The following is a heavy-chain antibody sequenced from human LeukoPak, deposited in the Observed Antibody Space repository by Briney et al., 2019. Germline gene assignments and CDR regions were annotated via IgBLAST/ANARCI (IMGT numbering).Heavy chain of an antibody. D-gene: IGHD6-19*01. CDR3: ARPYSSGRSNFDY. Sequence: GESLKISCKGSGYSFTNYWISWVRQMPGKGLEWMGRIDPSDSYTDYSPSFQGHVTISADKSISTAYLQWSSLKASDTAMYYCARPYSSGRSNFDYRGQGTLVTVSS. J-gene: IGHJ4*02. CDR2: IDPSDSYT. CDR1: GYSFTNYW. V-gene: IGHV5-10-1*01.